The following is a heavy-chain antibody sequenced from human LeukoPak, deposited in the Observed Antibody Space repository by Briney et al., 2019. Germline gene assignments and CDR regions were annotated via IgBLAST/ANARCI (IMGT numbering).Heavy chain of an antibody. J-gene: IGHJ4*02. CDR1: GFIFSNDA. CDR3: AKGGTYYYDSSGYYYSKYYFDY. CDR2: IWFDGSNK. D-gene: IGHD3-22*01. Sequence: PGGSLRLSCAASGFIFSNDAMHWVRQAPGKGLERVAFIWFDGSNKHYADSVKGRFTISRDNFEDTLYLQMNSLRAEDTAVYYCAKGGTYYYDSSGYYYSKYYFDYWGQGTLVTVSS. V-gene: IGHV3-30*02.